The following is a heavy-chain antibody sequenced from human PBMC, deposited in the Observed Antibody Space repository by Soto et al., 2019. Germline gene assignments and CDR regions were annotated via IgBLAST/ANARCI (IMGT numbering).Heavy chain of an antibody. D-gene: IGHD1-1*01. Sequence: ASVKVSCKASGYTFTSYAMHWVRQAPGQRLEWMGWINAGNGNTKYSQKFQGRVTITRDTSASTAYMELSSLRSEDTAVHYCARGDWNPNYYYYYMDVWGKGTTVTVSS. CDR2: INAGNGNT. CDR3: ARGDWNPNYYYYYMDV. CDR1: GYTFTSYA. J-gene: IGHJ6*03. V-gene: IGHV1-3*01.